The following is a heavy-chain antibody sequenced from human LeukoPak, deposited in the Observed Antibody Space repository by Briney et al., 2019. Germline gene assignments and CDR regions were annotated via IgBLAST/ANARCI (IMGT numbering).Heavy chain of an antibody. CDR3: ARSGDIVVVPAATPVDY. J-gene: IGHJ4*02. D-gene: IGHD2-2*02. V-gene: IGHV1-2*02. CDR1: GYTFTGYY. CDR2: INPNSGGT. Sequence: ASVKVSCKASGYTFTGYYMHWVRQAPGQGLEWTGWINPNSGGTNYAQKFQGRVTMTRDTSISTAYMELSRLRSDDTAVYYCARSGDIVVVPAATPVDYWGQGTLVTVSS.